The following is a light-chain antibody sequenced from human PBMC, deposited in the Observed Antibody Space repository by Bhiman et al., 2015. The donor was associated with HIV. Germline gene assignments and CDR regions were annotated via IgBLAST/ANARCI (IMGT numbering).Light chain of an antibody. J-gene: IGLJ2*01. Sequence: QSALTQPASVSGSPGQSITISCTGSGSDVGGYNHVSWYQQHPGKAPKLMIYDVSNRPLGVSNRFSGSKSGNTASLTISGLQAEDEADYYCCSYAGSNTFLFGGGTKLTVL. CDR2: DVS. CDR3: CSYAGSNTFL. V-gene: IGLV2-23*02. CDR1: GSDVGGYNH.